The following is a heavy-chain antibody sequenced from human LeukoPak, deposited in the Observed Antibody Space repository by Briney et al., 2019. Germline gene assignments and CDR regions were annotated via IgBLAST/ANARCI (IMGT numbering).Heavy chain of an antibody. Sequence: PSETLSLTCTVSGGSISTYYWSWIRQPPGKGLEWIGYIYYSGSTSYNPPLKSRVTISVDTSKNQFSLKLSPVTAADTAVYYCARGGGGWNAWFDPWGQGTLVTVSS. CDR1: GGSISTYY. V-gene: IGHV4-59*01. J-gene: IGHJ5*02. D-gene: IGHD1-1*01. CDR3: ARGGGGWNAWFDP. CDR2: IYYSGST.